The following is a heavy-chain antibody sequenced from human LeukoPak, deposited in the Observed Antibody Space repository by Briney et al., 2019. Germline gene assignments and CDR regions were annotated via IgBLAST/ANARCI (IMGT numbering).Heavy chain of an antibody. CDR1: GFTFSSYA. J-gene: IGHJ4*02. CDR3: AREIVVVPAATYKADY. V-gene: IGHV3-30-3*01. Sequence: GGSLRLSCAASGFTFSSYAMHWVRQAPGKGLEWVAVISYDGSNKYYADSVKGRFTISRDNSKNTLYLQMNSLRAEDTAVYYCAREIVVVPAATYKADYWGQGTLVTVSS. CDR2: ISYDGSNK. D-gene: IGHD2-2*01.